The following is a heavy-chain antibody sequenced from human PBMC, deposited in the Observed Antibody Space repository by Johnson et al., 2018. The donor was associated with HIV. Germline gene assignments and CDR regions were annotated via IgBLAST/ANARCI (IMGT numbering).Heavy chain of an antibody. CDR3: ARGRGALDV. V-gene: IGHV3-30*03. Sequence: VQLVESGGGLVQPGGSLRLSCAASGFTFSSYAMSWVRQAPGKGLEWVAVISSDGSNKNYADSVKGRFTISRDNSKNSLYLQMNSLRVDDTAVYYCARGRGALDVWGQGTTVTVSS. CDR2: ISSDGSNK. D-gene: IGHD3-16*01. CDR1: GFTFSSYA. J-gene: IGHJ3*01.